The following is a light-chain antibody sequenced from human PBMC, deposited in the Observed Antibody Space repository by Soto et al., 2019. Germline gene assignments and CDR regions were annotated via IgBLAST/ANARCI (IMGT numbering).Light chain of an antibody. Sequence: QSALTQPASVSGSPGQSITISCTGTSSDIGAYNSVSWYQQHPGKAPKLMIYEVSNRPSGVSNRFSASKSGNTASLTISGLQAEDEADYYCSSRTTSNPYVFGTGT. CDR3: SSRTTSNPYV. J-gene: IGLJ1*01. CDR1: SSDIGAYNS. CDR2: EVS. V-gene: IGLV2-14*01.